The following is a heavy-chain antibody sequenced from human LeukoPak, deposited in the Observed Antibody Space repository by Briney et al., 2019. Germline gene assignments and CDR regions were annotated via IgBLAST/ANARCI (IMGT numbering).Heavy chain of an antibody. CDR2: MNPNSGNT. V-gene: IGHV1-8*01. D-gene: IGHD2-2*02. J-gene: IGHJ5*02. Sequence: ASVKVSCKASGYTFTSYDINWVRQATGQGLEWMGWMNPNSGNTGYAQKFQGRVTMTRNTSISTAYMELSSLRSEDTAVYYCARAYGLGYCSSTSCYKLYNWFDPWGQGTLVTVSS. CDR3: ARAYGLGYCSSTSCYKLYNWFDP. CDR1: GYTFTSYD.